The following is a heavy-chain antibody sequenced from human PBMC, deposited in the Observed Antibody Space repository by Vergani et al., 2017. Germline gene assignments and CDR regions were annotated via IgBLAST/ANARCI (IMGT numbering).Heavy chain of an antibody. D-gene: IGHD3-16*02. V-gene: IGHV4-34*01. J-gene: IGHJ4*02. CDR1: GGSFSDYY. Sequence: QVQLQEGGAGLLKTSETLSLTWGVSGGSFSDYYWSWIRQASGMGLGWIGEVNHGGSTNYNPSLKTRVSISVDTSKNQFSLQLTSVTDADSALYFCASIARAPTRRNPPPDYWGQGILVTVSS. CDR3: ASIARAPTRRNPPPDY. CDR2: VNHGGST.